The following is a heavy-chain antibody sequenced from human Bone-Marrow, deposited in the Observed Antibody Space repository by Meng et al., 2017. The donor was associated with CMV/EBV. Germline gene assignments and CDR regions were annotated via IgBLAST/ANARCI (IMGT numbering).Heavy chain of an antibody. CDR3: ARDPPSSGWYNPDY. CDR1: GYTFTGYY. D-gene: IGHD6-19*01. CDR2: INPNSGGT. Sequence: ASVKVSCKASGYTFTGYYMHWVRQAPGQGLEWMGWINPNSGGTNYAQKFQGRVTMTRDTSISTAYMELSRLRSDDSAVYYCARDPPSSGWYNPDYWGQGTLVTVSS. V-gene: IGHV1-2*02. J-gene: IGHJ4*02.